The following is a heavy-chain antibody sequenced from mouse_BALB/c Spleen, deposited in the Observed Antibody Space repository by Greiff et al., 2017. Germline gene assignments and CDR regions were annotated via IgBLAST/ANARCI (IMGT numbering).Heavy chain of an antibody. J-gene: IGHJ3*01. CDR3: TSTSATPTGWFAY. CDR1: GYTFTSYR. Sequence: VQLQQSGAELVRPGASVKLSCKASGYTFTSYRINWVKQRPGQGLEWIGNIYPSDSYTNYNQKFKDKATLTVDKSSSTAYMQLSSPTSEDSAVYYCTSTSATPTGWFAYWGQGTLVTVSA. D-gene: IGHD1-1*01. V-gene: IGHV1-69*02. CDR2: IYPSDSYT.